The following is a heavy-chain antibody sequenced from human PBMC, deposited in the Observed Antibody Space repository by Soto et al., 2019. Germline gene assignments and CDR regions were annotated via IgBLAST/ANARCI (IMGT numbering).Heavy chain of an antibody. CDR2: INPSGGST. D-gene: IGHD6-13*01. CDR1: GYTFTSYY. Sequence: GASVKVSCKASGYTFTSYYMHWVRQAPGQGLEWMGIINPSGGSTSYAQKLQGRVTMTTDTSTSTAYMELRSLRSDDTAVYYCARVSSWPSLKFDYWGQGTLVTVSS. J-gene: IGHJ4*02. V-gene: IGHV1-46*01. CDR3: ARVSSWPSLKFDY.